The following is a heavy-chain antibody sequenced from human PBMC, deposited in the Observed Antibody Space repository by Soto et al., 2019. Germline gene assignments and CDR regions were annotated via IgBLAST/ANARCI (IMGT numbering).Heavy chain of an antibody. CDR2: MNPSDSYT. V-gene: IGHV5-10-1*01. CDR3: ATMPTYYHYGMDV. J-gene: IGHJ6*02. CDR1: GDTFATYC. Sequence: GESLKIAGEGSGDTFATYCITWVLQMPWKGLEYMGRMNPSDSYTTYSPSFQGHVTISADKSSSTAYLQWSSLEASDTAVYYCATMPTYYHYGMDVWGQGTTVTVS. D-gene: IGHD3-10*01.